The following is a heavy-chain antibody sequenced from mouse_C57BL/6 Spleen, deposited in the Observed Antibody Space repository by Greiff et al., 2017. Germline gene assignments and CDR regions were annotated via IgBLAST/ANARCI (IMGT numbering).Heavy chain of an antibody. CDR1: GYAFSSYW. D-gene: IGHD1-1*01. Sequence: QVQLQQSGAELVKPGASVKISCKASGYAFSSYWMNWVKQRPGKGLEWIGQIYPGDGDTNYNGKFKGKATLTADKSSSTAYMPLSSLTSEDSAVYFCARFDGSLYAMDYWGQGTSVTVSS. CDR3: ARFDGSLYAMDY. CDR2: IYPGDGDT. J-gene: IGHJ4*01. V-gene: IGHV1-80*01.